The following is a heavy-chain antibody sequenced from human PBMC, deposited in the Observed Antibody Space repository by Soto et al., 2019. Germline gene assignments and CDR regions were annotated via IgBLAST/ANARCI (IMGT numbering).Heavy chain of an antibody. CDR2: IYYSGST. CDR3: AXDSGYYGSGSYYNYFDY. CDR1: GGSISSYY. D-gene: IGHD3-10*01. J-gene: IGHJ4*02. Sequence: SETLSLICTVSGGSISSYYWSWIRQPPGKGLEWIGYIYYSGSTNYNPSLKSRVTISVDTSKNQFSLKLSSVTAADTAVYYCAXDSGYYGSGSYYNYFDYWGQGTLVTVSS. V-gene: IGHV4-59*01.